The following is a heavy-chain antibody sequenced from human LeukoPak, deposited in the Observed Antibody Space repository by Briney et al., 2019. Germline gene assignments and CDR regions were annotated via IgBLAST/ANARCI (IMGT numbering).Heavy chain of an antibody. CDR2: INPNGGGT. CDR1: GYTFTGYY. V-gene: IGHV1-2*02. CDR3: ARGRDYYDSPRTKGAFDI. D-gene: IGHD3-22*01. Sequence: ASVKVSCKASGYTFTGYYIHGVRQAPGQGLEWMGWINPNGGGTNYAQKFQGRVTTTRDTSVSTAYMELSRLRSEDTAVYYCARGRDYYDSPRTKGAFDIWGQGTMVTVSS. J-gene: IGHJ3*02.